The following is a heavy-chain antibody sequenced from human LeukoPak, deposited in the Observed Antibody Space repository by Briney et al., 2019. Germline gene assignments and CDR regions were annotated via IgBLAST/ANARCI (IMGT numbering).Heavy chain of an antibody. CDR3: ARSGGTWSYNY. Sequence: SETLSLTCTVSGGSISSYYWSWIRQPPGKGLEWIGYIHYSGSTHYNPSLKSRVTISVDTSKNQVSLKLRSVTAAGTAVYYCARSGGTWSYNYWGQGTLVTVSS. V-gene: IGHV4-59*01. J-gene: IGHJ4*02. CDR1: GGSISSYY. CDR2: IHYSGST. D-gene: IGHD1-26*01.